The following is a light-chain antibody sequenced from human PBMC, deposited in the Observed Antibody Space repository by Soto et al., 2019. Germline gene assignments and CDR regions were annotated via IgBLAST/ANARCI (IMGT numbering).Light chain of an antibody. J-gene: IGKJ1*01. CDR3: QQYGSSPRT. Sequence: EIVLTQSPGTLSMSPGERATLSCRASQSISSNYLAWYQQKPGQAPRLLIYGASSRATGIPDRFSGSGSGTDFTLTISRLEAKDFAVYYWQQYGSSPRTFGQGTKVEFK. CDR2: GAS. V-gene: IGKV3-20*01. CDR1: QSISSNY.